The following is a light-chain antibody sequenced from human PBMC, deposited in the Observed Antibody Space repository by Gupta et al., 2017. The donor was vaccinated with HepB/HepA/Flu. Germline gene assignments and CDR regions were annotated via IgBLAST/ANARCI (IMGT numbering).Light chain of an antibody. CDR1: SSNVGSNN. J-gene: IGLJ2*01. CDR3: AAWDTSLNAVV. CDR2: YND. V-gene: IGLV1-44*01. Sequence: HSVLPQSTSISATPGQRVTISCSGSSSNVGSNNVNWYQQLPGTAPKLLIYYNDERPSGVPDRISGSKSGTSASLAISGLQSEDEADYYCAAWDTSLNAVVFGGGTKLTVL.